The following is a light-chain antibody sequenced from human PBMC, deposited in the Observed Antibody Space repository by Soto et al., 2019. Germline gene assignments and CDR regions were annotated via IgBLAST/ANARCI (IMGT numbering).Light chain of an antibody. V-gene: IGKV3-20*01. J-gene: IGKJ2*01. Sequence: VLTQSPGTLSLSPGERATLSCRASQSVSRTSLTWYQQKPGQAPRLLIYSASNRATGIPDRLSGSGSGTDFTLTISRLEPEDFAVYYCQQFGASGYTFGQGTKLEIK. CDR1: QSVSRTS. CDR2: SAS. CDR3: QQFGASGYT.